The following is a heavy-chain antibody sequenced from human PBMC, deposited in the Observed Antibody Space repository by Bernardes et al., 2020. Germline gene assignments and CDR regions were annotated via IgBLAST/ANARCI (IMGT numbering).Heavy chain of an antibody. D-gene: IGHD3-10*01. CDR1: GYTFTSYD. CDR3: ARAALGGGLWFREKWYFDL. V-gene: IGHV1-8*01. CDR2: MNPNSGNT. J-gene: IGHJ2*01. Sequence: ASVKVSCKASGYTFTSYDINWVRQATGQGLEWMGWMNPNSGNTGYAQKFQGRVTMTRNTSISTAYMELSSLRSEDTAVYYCARAALGGGLWFREKWYFDLWGRGTLVTVSS.